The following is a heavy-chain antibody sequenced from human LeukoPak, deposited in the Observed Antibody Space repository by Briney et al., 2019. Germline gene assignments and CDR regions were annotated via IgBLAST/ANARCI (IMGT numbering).Heavy chain of an antibody. Sequence: ASVKVSFKASGYTFTGYYMHWVRQAPGQGLEWKGWINPNSGGTNYAQKFQGRVTMTRDTSISTAYMELSRLRSDDTAVYYCARNFYFDSSGYYHYWGQGTLVTVSS. CDR1: GYTFTGYY. CDR2: INPNSGGT. J-gene: IGHJ4*02. V-gene: IGHV1-2*02. D-gene: IGHD3-22*01. CDR3: ARNFYFDSSGYYHY.